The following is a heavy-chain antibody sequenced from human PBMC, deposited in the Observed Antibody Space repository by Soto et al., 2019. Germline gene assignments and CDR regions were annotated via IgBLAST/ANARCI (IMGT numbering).Heavy chain of an antibody. CDR2: INPNSGGT. CDR3: ARGGCSGGSCWYYFDY. V-gene: IGHV1-2*04. D-gene: IGHD2-15*01. CDR1: GYTFTGYY. Sequence: GASVKVSCKASGYTFTGYYMHWVRQAPGQGLEWMGWINPNSGGTNYAQKFQGWVTMTRDTSISTAYMELSRLRSDDTAVYYCARGGCSGGSCWYYFDYWGQGTLVTVSS. J-gene: IGHJ4*02.